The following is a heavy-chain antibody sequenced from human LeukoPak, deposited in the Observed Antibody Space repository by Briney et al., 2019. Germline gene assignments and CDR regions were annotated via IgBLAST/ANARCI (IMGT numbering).Heavy chain of an antibody. J-gene: IGHJ6*03. CDR1: GFTFSSHG. D-gene: IGHD3-9*01. V-gene: IGHV3-23*01. CDR2: ISGSGGGT. Sequence: GGSLRLSCAASGFTFSSHGMSWVRQAPGKGLEWVSAISGSGGGTYYADSVKGRFTISRDNSKNTLYLQMNSLRAEDTAVYSCAKCILTGYYKGYMDVWGKGTTVTISS. CDR3: AKCILTGYYKGYMDV.